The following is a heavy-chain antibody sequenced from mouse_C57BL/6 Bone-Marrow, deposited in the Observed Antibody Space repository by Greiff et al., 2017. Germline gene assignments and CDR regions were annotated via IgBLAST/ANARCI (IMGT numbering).Heavy chain of an antibody. D-gene: IGHD2-3*01. CDR2: INPSSGYT. CDR1: GYTFTSYW. Sequence: VQLQQSGAELVKPGASVKMSCKASGYTFTSYWMHWVKQRPGQGLEWIGYINPSSGYTKYNQKFKDKATLTADKSSSTAYMQLSSLTYEDSAVYYCARVERMDGYYWYFDVWGTGTTVTVSS. CDR3: ARVERMDGYYWYFDV. J-gene: IGHJ1*03. V-gene: IGHV1-7*01.